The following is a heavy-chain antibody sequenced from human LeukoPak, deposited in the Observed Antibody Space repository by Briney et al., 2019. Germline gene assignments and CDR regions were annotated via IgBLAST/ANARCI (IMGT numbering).Heavy chain of an antibody. CDR3: ARGHNSGLWT. Sequence: PGRSLRLSCAASGFTFSSYGIHWVRQAPGRGLEWAAFISYDGSNNYYADSVKGRFTISRDNSKNTLYLQMNSLRTEDTAVFYCARGHNSGLWTWGQGTLVTVSS. D-gene: IGHD5-12*01. J-gene: IGHJ5*02. CDR1: GFTFSSYG. CDR2: ISYDGSNN. V-gene: IGHV3-30*03.